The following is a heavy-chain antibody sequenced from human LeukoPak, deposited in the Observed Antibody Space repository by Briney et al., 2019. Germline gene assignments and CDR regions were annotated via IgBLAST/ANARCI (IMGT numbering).Heavy chain of an antibody. CDR2: VDPEDGET. D-gene: IGHD3-3*01. V-gene: IGHV1-69-2*01. CDR3: ATSGRFLEWLLNH. J-gene: IGHJ4*02. CDR1: GYTFTDYY. Sequence: ASVKISCKVSGYTFTDYYMHWVQQAPGKGLEWMGLVDPEDGETIYAEKFQGRVTITADTSTDTAYMELSSLRSEDTAVYYCATSGRFLEWLLNHWGQGTLVTVSS.